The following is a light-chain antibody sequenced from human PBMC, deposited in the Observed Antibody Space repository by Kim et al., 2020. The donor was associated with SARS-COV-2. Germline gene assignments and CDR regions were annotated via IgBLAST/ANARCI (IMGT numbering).Light chain of an antibody. J-gene: IGLJ2*01. CDR1: TSNIGGNY. Sequence: GQRVTISCTGSTSNIGGNYVHWYQLLPGTAPRRLIFDNTNRPSGVPGRFSGSKSGSSASLATTGLQSEDEGDYYCQSYDSSLTALVFGGGTQLTVL. CDR3: QSYDSSLTALV. CDR2: DNT. V-gene: IGLV1-40*01.